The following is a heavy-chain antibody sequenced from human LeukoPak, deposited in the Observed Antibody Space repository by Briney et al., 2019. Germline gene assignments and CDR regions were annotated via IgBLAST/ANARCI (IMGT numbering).Heavy chain of an antibody. V-gene: IGHV3-7*01. J-gene: IGHJ4*02. CDR3: ARSGSDFDY. D-gene: IGHD3-3*01. CDR2: IKEDGSEK. Sequence: GGSLRLSCEASGSTFSNYWMSWVRQTPGKGLEWVANIKEDGSEKNYVDSVKGRFTLSRDNAKNSLYLQMNSLRAEDTAVYYCARSGSDFDYWGQGTLVSVSS. CDR1: GSTFSNYW.